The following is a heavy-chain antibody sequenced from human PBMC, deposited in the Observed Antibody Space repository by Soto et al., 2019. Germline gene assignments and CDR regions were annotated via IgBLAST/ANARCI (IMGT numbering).Heavy chain of an antibody. CDR3: ARRGYSYGGRAFDI. Sequence: QVQLVQSGAEVKKPGSSVKVSCKASGGTFSSYAISWVRQAPGQGLEWMGGIIPIFGTANYAQKFQSRVTMSADKSTSTAYMELSSMRSEDTAVYYCARRGYSYGGRAFDIWGQGTMVTVSS. V-gene: IGHV1-69*06. CDR1: GGTFSSYA. J-gene: IGHJ3*02. D-gene: IGHD5-18*01. CDR2: IIPIFGTA.